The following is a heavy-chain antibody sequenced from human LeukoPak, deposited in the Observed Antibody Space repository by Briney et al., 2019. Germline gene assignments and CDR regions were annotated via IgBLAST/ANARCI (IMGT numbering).Heavy chain of an antibody. CDR1: GYTFTSYY. J-gene: IGHJ4*02. V-gene: IGHV1-46*01. D-gene: IGHD3-22*01. CDR3: ARDLDYDSSGYYPTGDY. CDR2: INPSGGST. Sequence: ASVKVSCKASGYTFTSYYMHWVRQAPGQGFEWMGIINPSGGSTSYAQKFQGRVTMTRDTSTSTVYMELSSLRSEDTAVYYCARDLDYDSSGYYPTGDYWGQGTLVTVSS.